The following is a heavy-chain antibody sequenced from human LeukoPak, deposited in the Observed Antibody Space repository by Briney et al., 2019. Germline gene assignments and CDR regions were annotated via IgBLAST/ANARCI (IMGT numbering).Heavy chain of an antibody. CDR1: GGTFRNYI. CDR3: AKVQNEVVPTAMRGWFDP. V-gene: IGHV1-69*13. D-gene: IGHD2-2*01. CDR2: VMPMFNTS. J-gene: IGHJ5*02. Sequence: ASVKVSCKASGGTFRNYIFSWVRQAPGQGLEWMGGVMPMFNTSNYAQKFQGRVTITADENTSTVYMELSSLRSEDTAVYYCAKVQNEVVPTAMRGWFDPWGQGTLVAVSS.